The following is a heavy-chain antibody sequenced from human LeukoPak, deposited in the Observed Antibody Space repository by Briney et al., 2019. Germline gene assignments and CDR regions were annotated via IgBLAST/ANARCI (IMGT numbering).Heavy chain of an antibody. CDR1: GGSISSSIYF. CDR2: IHYSGST. CDR3: ARQLYSSGSYDAPMDV. J-gene: IGHJ6*03. Sequence: SETLSLTCTVSGGSISSSIYFWGWLRQPPGKGLEWIGSIHYSGSTYHDPSLKSRVTVSLDTSKNQFSLKLSSVTATDTAVYYCARQLYSSGSYDAPMDVWGKGTTVTISS. D-gene: IGHD3-10*01. V-gene: IGHV4-39*01.